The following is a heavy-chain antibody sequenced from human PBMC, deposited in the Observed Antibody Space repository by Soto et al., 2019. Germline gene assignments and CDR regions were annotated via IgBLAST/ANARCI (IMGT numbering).Heavy chain of an antibody. Sequence: SGPTLVNPTQTLTLTCTFSGFSLSTRGVGVGWIRQPPGKALEWLALIYWNDDKRYSPSLKSRLTITKDTSKNQVVLTMTNMDPVDTATYYCAHSRICSGGSCYLNWFDPWGQGTLVTVS. V-gene: IGHV2-5*01. J-gene: IGHJ5*02. CDR3: AHSRICSGGSCYLNWFDP. CDR1: GFSLSTRGVG. D-gene: IGHD2-15*01. CDR2: IYWNDDK.